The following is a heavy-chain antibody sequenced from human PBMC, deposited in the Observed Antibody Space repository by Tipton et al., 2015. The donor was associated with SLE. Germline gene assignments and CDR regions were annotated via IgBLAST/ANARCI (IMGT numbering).Heavy chain of an antibody. CDR3: ARNRTYSDYDRPMIDNAFDI. V-gene: IGHV4-39*07. CDR2: FYSGGGT. D-gene: IGHD5-12*01. CDR1: GGSVSSGAFH. J-gene: IGHJ3*02. Sequence: TLSLTCTVSGGSVSSGAFHWGWVRRPPGKGLEWIGYFYSGGGTYYNPSLRSRVTILKDTSKSQFSLKLNSVTAADTAVYYCARNRTYSDYDRPMIDNAFDIWGQGTMVTVSS.